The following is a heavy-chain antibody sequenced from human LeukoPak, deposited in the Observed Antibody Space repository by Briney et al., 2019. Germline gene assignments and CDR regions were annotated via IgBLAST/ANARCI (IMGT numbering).Heavy chain of an antibody. CDR1: GFTFSSYW. Sequence: PGGSLRLSCAASGFTFSSYWMHWVRQAPGKGLVWVSRINSDGSSTSYADSVKGRFTISRDSAKNTLYLQMNSLRAEDTAVYYCARPYYDSSGPHFDYWGQGTLVTVSS. D-gene: IGHD3-22*01. V-gene: IGHV3-74*01. J-gene: IGHJ4*02. CDR3: ARPYYDSSGPHFDY. CDR2: INSDGSST.